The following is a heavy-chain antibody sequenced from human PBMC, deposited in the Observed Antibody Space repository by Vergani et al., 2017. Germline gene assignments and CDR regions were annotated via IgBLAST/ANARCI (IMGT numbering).Heavy chain of an antibody. J-gene: IGHJ5*02. Sequence: QVQLVESGGGVVQPGGSMRPSCSAPGPPLSSYGVHWFRQAPGRGLEPVTFTRPHEDGAFYSASVRGRFTVSRDNSKNTLYLEMNRLNVDDTAIYYCGKTQGTVVGTWWFDPWGQGTPVTVSS. CDR3: GKTQGTVVGTWWFDP. D-gene: IGHD1-7*01. CDR1: GPPLSSYG. CDR2: TRPHEDGA. V-gene: IGHV3-30*02.